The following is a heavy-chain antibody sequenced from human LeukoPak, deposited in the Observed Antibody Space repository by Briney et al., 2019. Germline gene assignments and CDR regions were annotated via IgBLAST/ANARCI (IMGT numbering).Heavy chain of an antibody. CDR1: GGSFSGYY. J-gene: IGHJ6*03. D-gene: IGHD1-14*01. Sequence: WETLSLTRAVYGGSFSGYYWYWIRQPPGKGLEWIGEINHSGNTNYNPSVKSRVTISVDTSKNQFSLKVRSVTAADTAIYYCARGGAVLGIAYYYCYMDVWGKGTTVTVSS. CDR2: INHSGNT. CDR3: ARGGAVLGIAYYYCYMDV. V-gene: IGHV4-34*01.